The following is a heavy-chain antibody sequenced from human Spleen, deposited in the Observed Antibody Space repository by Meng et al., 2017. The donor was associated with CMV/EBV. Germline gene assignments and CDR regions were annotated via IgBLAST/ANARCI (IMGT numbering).Heavy chain of an antibody. CDR2: SNAGNGNT. J-gene: IGHJ4*02. CDR1: GYTFTGYY. Sequence: ASVKVSCKASGYTFTGYYMHWMRQAPGQRLEWMGWSNAGNGNTKYSQEFQGRVTITRDTSASTAYMELSSLRSEDMAVYYCARGYSSSWYSLDYWGQGTRVTVSS. CDR3: ARGYSSSWYSLDY. V-gene: IGHV1-3*02. D-gene: IGHD6-13*01.